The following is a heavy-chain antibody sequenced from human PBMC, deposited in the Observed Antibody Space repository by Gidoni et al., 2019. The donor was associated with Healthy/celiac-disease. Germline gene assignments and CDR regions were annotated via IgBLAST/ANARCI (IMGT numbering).Heavy chain of an antibody. Sequence: QVQLVESGGGVVQPGRSLRLSCAASGFTFSSYGMHWVRQAPGQGLGWVAVIWYDGSNKYYADSVKGRFTIYRDNSKNTLYLQMNSLRAEDTAVYYCARESPYYYGMDVWGQGTTVTVSS. J-gene: IGHJ6*02. CDR3: ARESPYYYGMDV. CDR1: GFTFSSYG. V-gene: IGHV3-33*01. CDR2: IWYDGSNK. D-gene: IGHD2-21*01.